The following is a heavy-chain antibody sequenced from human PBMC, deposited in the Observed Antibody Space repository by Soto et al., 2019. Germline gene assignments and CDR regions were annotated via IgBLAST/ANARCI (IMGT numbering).Heavy chain of an antibody. CDR2: IIPIFGTA. CDR1: GGTFSSYA. Sequence: SVQVSCKASGGTFSSYAISWVRQAPGQGLEWMGGIIPIFGTANYAQKFQGRVTITADKSTSTAYMELSSLRSEDTAVYYCASSTARITIFGVVIPMGDYWGQGTLVTVSS. J-gene: IGHJ4*02. CDR3: ASSTARITIFGVVIPMGDY. V-gene: IGHV1-69*06. D-gene: IGHD3-3*01.